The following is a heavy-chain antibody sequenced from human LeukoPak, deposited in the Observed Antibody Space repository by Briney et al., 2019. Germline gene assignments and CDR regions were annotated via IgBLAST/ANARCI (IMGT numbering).Heavy chain of an antibody. Sequence: TGGSLRLSCEASRFVLSSFAIHWVRQPPGKGLEWVAVISYDGKEKYYADSVKGRFTISRDVSENTVFLQMNSLSEDDTAVYYCAKAFFYDSSGLAAPVDYWGLGTQVTVT. D-gene: IGHD3-22*01. J-gene: IGHJ4*02. CDR3: AKAFFYDSSGLAAPVDY. V-gene: IGHV3-30*04. CDR1: RFVLSSFA. CDR2: ISYDGKEK.